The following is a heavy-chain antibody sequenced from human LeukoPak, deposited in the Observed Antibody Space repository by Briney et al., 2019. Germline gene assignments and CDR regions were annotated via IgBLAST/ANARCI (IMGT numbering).Heavy chain of an antibody. J-gene: IGHJ6*02. CDR2: IYYSGST. V-gene: IGHV4-59*08. CDR3: ARHVRYDILTGYPNSYYYYGMDV. Sequence: SETLSLTCTVSGGSITNYYWSWIRQPPGKGLEWIGYIYYSGSTNYNPSLKSRVTISVDTSKNQFSLKLSSVTAADTAVYYCARHVRYDILTGYPNSYYYYGMDVWGQGTTVTVSS. D-gene: IGHD3-9*01. CDR1: GGSITNYY.